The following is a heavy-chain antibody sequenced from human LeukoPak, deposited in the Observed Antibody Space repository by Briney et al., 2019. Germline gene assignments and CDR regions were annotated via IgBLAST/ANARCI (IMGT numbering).Heavy chain of an antibody. J-gene: IGHJ4*02. CDR3: ARLAPVAHSGDYLGYFDY. D-gene: IGHD4-17*01. CDR2: VYYTGSV. CDR1: GGSMTNYY. Sequence: PSETLSLTCTASGGSMTNYYWTWVRQYPGKGLEWFGYVYYTGSVNYNPSLKSRVTILVDSSKTHFSLNLSSVTAADTAVYYCARLAPVAHSGDYLGYFDYWGQGTLVTVSS. V-gene: IGHV4-59*08.